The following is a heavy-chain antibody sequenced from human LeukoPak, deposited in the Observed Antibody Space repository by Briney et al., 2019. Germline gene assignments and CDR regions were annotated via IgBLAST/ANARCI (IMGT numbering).Heavy chain of an antibody. CDR1: GGSFSGYY. D-gene: IGHD3-10*01. J-gene: IGHJ4*02. Sequence: SETLSLTCAVYGGSFSGYYWSWIRQPPGKGLEWIGEINHSGSTNYSPSLKSRVTISVDTFKNQFSLKLSSATAADTAVYYCATTNVLLGFGELSKTDYFDYWGQGTMVTVSS. CDR3: ATTNVLLGFGELSKTDYFDY. CDR2: INHSGST. V-gene: IGHV4-34*01.